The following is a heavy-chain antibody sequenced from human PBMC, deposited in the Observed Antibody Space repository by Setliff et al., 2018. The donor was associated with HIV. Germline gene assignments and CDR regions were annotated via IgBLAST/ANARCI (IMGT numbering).Heavy chain of an antibody. CDR1: GYTFTTYA. V-gene: IGHV1-3*01. CDR3: ARGSPTAGDY. J-gene: IGHJ4*02. Sequence: ASVKVSCKASGYTFTTYAMHWVRLAPGQRLEWMGWINAGNGNTHYAQKLQGRVTMTRNTSISTAYMELTSLRFEDTAVYYCARGSPTAGDYWGQGTLVTVSS. CDR2: INAGNGNT.